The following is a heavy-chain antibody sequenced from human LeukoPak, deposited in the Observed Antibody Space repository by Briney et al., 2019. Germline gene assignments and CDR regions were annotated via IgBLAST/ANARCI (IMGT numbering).Heavy chain of an antibody. CDR2: IYYSGST. V-gene: IGHV4-31*03. Sequence: SQTLSLTCTVSGGSISSGGYYWSWIRQHPGKGLEWIGYIYYSGSTYYNPSLKSRVTISVDTSKNQFSLKLSSVTAADTAVYYCARDLREAYWYFDLWGRGTLVTVSS. J-gene: IGHJ2*01. D-gene: IGHD5-24*01. CDR1: GGSISSGGYY. CDR3: ARDLREAYWYFDL.